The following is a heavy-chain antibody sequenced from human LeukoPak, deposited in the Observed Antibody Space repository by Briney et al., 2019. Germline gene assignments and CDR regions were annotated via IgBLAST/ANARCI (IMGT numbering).Heavy chain of an antibody. V-gene: IGHV3-48*03. CDR2: ISSSGSTI. CDR1: GFTFSRYE. Sequence: GGSLRLSCAASGFTFSRYEMNWVRQAPGKGLEWVSYISSSGSTIYYADSVKGRFTISRDDAKNSLYLQMNSLRAEDTAVYYCARASDTYYYDSSGSPHFDYWGQGTLVTVSS. D-gene: IGHD3-22*01. J-gene: IGHJ4*02. CDR3: ARASDTYYYDSSGSPHFDY.